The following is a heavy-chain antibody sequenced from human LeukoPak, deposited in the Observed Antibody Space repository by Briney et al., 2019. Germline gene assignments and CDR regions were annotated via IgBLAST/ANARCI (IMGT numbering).Heavy chain of an antibody. CDR2: ISSSSSYI. CDR1: GFTFSSYS. V-gene: IGHV3-21*01. CDR3: ARFLYGGYDRYYFDY. Sequence: GGSLRLSCVASGFTFSSYSMNWVRQAPGKGLEWVSSISSSSSYIYYADSVEGRFTISRDNAKNSLYLQMNSLRAEDTAVYYCARFLYGGYDRYYFDYWGQGTLVTVSS. J-gene: IGHJ4*02. D-gene: IGHD5-12*01.